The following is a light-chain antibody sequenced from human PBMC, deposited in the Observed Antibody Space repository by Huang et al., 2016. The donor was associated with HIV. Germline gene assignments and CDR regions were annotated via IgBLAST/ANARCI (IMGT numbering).Light chain of an antibody. Sequence: EIVLTQSPGTLSVSPGERATLSCRASQRVSISSLAWYQQKPCQAPRLLIYDTSTRATGIPDRFSGSGSGTDFTLTISRLEPEDFGVYYCHKYGTPRFTFGPGTKVEIK. J-gene: IGKJ3*01. V-gene: IGKV3-20*01. CDR1: QRVSISS. CDR3: HKYGTPRFT. CDR2: DTS.